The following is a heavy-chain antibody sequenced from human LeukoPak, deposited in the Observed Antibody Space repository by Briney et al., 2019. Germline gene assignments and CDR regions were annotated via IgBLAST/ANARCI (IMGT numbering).Heavy chain of an antibody. D-gene: IGHD2-2*02. J-gene: IGHJ6*03. CDR1: GGSISSGDYY. CDR2: IYYSGST. Sequence: PSETLSLTCTASGGSISSGDYYWSWIRQPPGKGLEWIGYIYYSGSTYYNPSLKSRVTISVDTSKNQFSLKLSSVTAADTAVYYCARYSVVVVPAAITSNYYYYYMDVWGKGTTVTVSS. CDR3: ARYSVVVVPAAITSNYYYYYMDV. V-gene: IGHV4-30-4*08.